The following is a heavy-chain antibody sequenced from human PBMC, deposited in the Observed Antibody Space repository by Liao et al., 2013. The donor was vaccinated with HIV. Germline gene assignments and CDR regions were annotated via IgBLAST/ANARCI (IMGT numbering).Heavy chain of an antibody. D-gene: IGHD3/OR15-3a*01. V-gene: IGHV4-59*10. CDR3: ARTSSGFGLGHWYFDL. J-gene: IGHJ2*01. CDR2: LYTSGST. CDR1: GASISTYF. Sequence: QVQLQQWGGGLLKPSETLSLTCTVSGASISTYFWSWIRQPAGKGLEWIGRLYTSGSTNYNPSLRSRVTMSSDTSKNQFSLKLASVTAADTALYYCARTSSGFGLGHWYFDLWGRGTLVTVSS.